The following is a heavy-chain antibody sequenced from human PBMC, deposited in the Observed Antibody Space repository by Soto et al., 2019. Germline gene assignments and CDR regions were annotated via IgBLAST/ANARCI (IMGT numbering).Heavy chain of an antibody. CDR2: ISYDGSNK. V-gene: IGHV3-30-3*01. CDR3: AIDGVQGSSGRNPDY. D-gene: IGHD6-19*01. J-gene: IGHJ4*02. CDR1: GFTFSSYA. Sequence: QVQLVESGGGVVQPGRSLRLSCAASGFTFSSYAMHWVRQAPGKGLEWVAVISYDGSNKYYADSVKGRFTISRDNSKNTQYRQMNSRRAEDTAVYYCAIDGVQGSSGRNPDYWGQGTLVTVSS.